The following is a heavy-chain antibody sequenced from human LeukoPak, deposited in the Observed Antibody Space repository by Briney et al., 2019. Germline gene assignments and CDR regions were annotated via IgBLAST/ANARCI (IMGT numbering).Heavy chain of an antibody. D-gene: IGHD2-2*01. Sequence: ASVKVSCKASGYIFTGYYMHWVRQAPGQGLEWMGWINPNSGGTNYAQRFQGRVTMTRDTSINTAYMELSRLTSDDTAVYCCAKGVVVVPVAMAGYFDYWGQGTLVAVSS. CDR1: GYIFTGYY. V-gene: IGHV1-2*02. J-gene: IGHJ4*02. CDR3: AKGVVVVPVAMAGYFDY. CDR2: INPNSGGT.